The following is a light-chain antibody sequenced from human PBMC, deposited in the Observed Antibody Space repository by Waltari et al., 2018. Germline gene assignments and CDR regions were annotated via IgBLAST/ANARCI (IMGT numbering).Light chain of an antibody. CDR2: KAS. CDR3: QQYNSYWT. J-gene: IGKJ1*01. Sequence: DIQMTQSPSTLSASVGDRVTITCRASKSISIWLAWYQQKPGKAPKLLIYKASSLESGVPSRFSGSGSGTEFTLTISSLQPDDFATYYCQQYNSYWTFGQGTKVEIK. V-gene: IGKV1-5*03. CDR1: KSISIW.